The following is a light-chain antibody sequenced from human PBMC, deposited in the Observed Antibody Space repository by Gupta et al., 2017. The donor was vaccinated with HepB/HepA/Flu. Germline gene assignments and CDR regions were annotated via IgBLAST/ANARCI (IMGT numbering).Light chain of an antibody. CDR2: KVS. V-gene: IGKV2-30*01. Sequence: DVVMTQSPLSLPVTLGQPASISCKSSAGLEYSAGITYLNWFHQRPGQSPRLLIYKVSNRESGVPDRFSGSGSGTDFTLNISRVEAEDVGVYYCMQGTNWPLTFGQGTKVEIK. CDR3: MQGTNWPLT. CDR1: AGLEYSAGITY. J-gene: IGKJ4*01.